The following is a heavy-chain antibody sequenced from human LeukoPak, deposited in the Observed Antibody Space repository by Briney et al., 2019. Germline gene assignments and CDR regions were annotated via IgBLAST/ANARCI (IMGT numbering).Heavy chain of an antibody. Sequence: GESLKISCKGSGYSFTSYWIGWVRQMPGKGLVWMGIIYPGDSDTRYSPSFQGQVTISADKSISTAYLQWSSLKASDTAMYYCARTYYYGSGSYSANWFDPWGQGTLVTVSS. CDR2: IYPGDSDT. V-gene: IGHV5-51*01. CDR3: ARTYYYGSGSYSANWFDP. CDR1: GYSFTSYW. D-gene: IGHD3-10*01. J-gene: IGHJ5*02.